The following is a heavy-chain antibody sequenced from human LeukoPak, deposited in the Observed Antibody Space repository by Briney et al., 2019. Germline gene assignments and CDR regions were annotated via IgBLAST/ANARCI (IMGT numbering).Heavy chain of an antibody. Sequence: ETLSLTCTVSGGSVSSGSYYWSWVRQAPGKGLEWVANIKQDGSEKYYVDSVKGRFTISRDNAKNSLYLQMNSLRAEDTAVYYCARRPITYYDFWSGYYNWFDPWGQGTLVTVSS. CDR2: IKQDGSEK. J-gene: IGHJ5*02. D-gene: IGHD3-3*01. CDR3: ARRPITYYDFWSGYYNWFDP. CDR1: GGSVSSGSYY. V-gene: IGHV3-7*01.